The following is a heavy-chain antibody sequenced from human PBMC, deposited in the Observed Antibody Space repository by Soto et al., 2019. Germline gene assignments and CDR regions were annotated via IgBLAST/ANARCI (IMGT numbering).Heavy chain of an antibody. CDR3: ARVIVGGNFDY. D-gene: IGHD2-15*01. CDR2: IYYSGST. Sequence: SETLSLTCTVSGGSISSYYWSWIRQPPGKGLEWIGYIYYSGSTNYNPSLKSRVTISVDTSKNQFSLKLSSVTAADTAVYYCARVIVGGNFDYWGQGTLVTVS. CDR1: GGSISSYY. V-gene: IGHV4-59*08. J-gene: IGHJ4*02.